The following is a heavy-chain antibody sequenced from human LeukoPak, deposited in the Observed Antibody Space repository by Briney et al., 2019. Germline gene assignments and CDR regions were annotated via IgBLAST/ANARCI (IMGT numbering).Heavy chain of an antibody. J-gene: IGHJ4*02. V-gene: IGHV3-9*01. CDR3: AKDISTRGYSYGGFDY. CDR2: ISWNSGSI. D-gene: IGHD5-18*01. CDR1: GFTFDDYA. Sequence: GGSLRLSCAASGFTFDDYAMHWVRQAPGKGLEWVSGISWNSGSIGYADSVKGRFTISRDNAKNSLYLQMNSLRAGDTALYYCAKDISTRGYSYGGFDYWGQGTLVTVSS.